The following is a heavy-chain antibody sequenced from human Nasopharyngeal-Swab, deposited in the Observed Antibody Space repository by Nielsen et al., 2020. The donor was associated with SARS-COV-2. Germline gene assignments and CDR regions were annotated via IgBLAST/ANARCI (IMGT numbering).Heavy chain of an antibody. CDR1: GYSISSGYY. CDR2: IYYSGST. Sequence: SETLSLTCTVSGYSISSGYYWGWIRQHPGKGLEWIGYIYYSGSTYYNPSLKSRVTISVDTSKNQFSLKLSSVTAADTAVYYCARSDTAMGGAFDIWGQGTMVTVSS. J-gene: IGHJ3*02. CDR3: ARSDTAMGGAFDI. V-gene: IGHV4-31*03. D-gene: IGHD5-18*01.